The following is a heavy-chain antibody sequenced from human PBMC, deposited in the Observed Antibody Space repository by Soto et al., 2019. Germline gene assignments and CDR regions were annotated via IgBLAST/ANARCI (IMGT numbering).Heavy chain of an antibody. V-gene: IGHV3-30*18. J-gene: IGHJ4*02. CDR3: AKEIAYCGGDCSVLDY. Sequence: PGGSLRLSCAASGFTFSSYGMHWVRQAPGKGLEWVAVISYDGSNKYYADSVKGRFTISRDNSKNTLYLQMNSLRAEDTAVYYCAKEIAYCGGDCSVLDYWGQGTLVTVSS. D-gene: IGHD2-21*02. CDR1: GFTFSSYG. CDR2: ISYDGSNK.